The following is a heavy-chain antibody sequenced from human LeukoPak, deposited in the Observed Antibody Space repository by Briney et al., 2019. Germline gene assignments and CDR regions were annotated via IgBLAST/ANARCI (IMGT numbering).Heavy chain of an antibody. CDR1: GYTFTSYG. V-gene: IGHV1-18*01. D-gene: IGHD4-11*01. Sequence: ASVKVSCKASGYTFTSYGISWVRQAPGQGLEWMGWISAYNGNTNYAQKLQGRVTMTTDTSTSTAYMELRSLRSDDTAVYYRARDQGGTTVTTFDWVDYYYYGMDVWGQGTTVTVSS. CDR3: ARDQGGTTVTTFDWVDYYYYGMDV. CDR2: ISAYNGNT. J-gene: IGHJ6*02.